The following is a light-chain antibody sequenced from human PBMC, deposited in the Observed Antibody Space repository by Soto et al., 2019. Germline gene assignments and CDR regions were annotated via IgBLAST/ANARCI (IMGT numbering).Light chain of an antibody. CDR1: QDISNY. Sequence: DIQMTQSPSSLSASVGDRVTITCQASQDISNYLNWYQQKPGKAPKILIYDVSVLEAGVPSRFSGGGSGTHFTLTISSLQAEDDATYYCQQFDNLPLTFGGGTKVEIK. V-gene: IGKV1-33*01. CDR3: QQFDNLPLT. J-gene: IGKJ4*01. CDR2: DVS.